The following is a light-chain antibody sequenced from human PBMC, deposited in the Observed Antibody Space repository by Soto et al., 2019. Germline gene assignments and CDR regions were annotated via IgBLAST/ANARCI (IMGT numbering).Light chain of an antibody. CDR1: PSDGGVSNF. V-gene: IGLV2-8*01. CDR3: SSSAPRDVI. J-gene: IGLJ2*01. CDR2: DVD. Sequence: QSALTQPPSASGFPVQSGTISCTGTPSDGGVSNFVSWYQQQHPGKAPNLMLYDVDRRPSGVPDRFSGSNSGNTASLTVSGLQAADEAYFFCSSSAPRDVIFGGGPKLTVL.